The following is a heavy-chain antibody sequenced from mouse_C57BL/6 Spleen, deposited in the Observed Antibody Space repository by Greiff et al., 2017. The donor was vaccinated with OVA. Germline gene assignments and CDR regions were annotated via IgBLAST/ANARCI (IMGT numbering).Heavy chain of an antibody. J-gene: IGHJ4*01. CDR1: GYTFTSYW. Sequence: QVQLQQPGAELVRPGSSVKLSCKASGYTFTSYWMHWVKQRPIQGLEWIGNIDPSDSVTHYNQKFKDKATLTVDKSSSTAYMQLSSLTSEDAAVYYYAGILLDYCSMDYWGQGTSVTVSS. CDR3: AGILLDYCSMDY. V-gene: IGHV1-52*01. CDR2: IDPSDSVT.